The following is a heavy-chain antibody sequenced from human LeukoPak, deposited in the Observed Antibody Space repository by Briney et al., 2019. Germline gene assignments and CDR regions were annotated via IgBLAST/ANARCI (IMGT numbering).Heavy chain of an antibody. Sequence: ASVTVSCTASGGTFSSYAISWVRQAPGQGLEWMGGIIPILGTANYAQKFQGRVTITADESTSTAYMELSSLRSEDTAVYYCAREAVTTRGLPFDPWGQGTLVTVSS. CDR1: GGTFSSYA. CDR3: AREAVTTRGLPFDP. D-gene: IGHD4-17*01. V-gene: IGHV1-69*13. CDR2: IIPILGTA. J-gene: IGHJ5*02.